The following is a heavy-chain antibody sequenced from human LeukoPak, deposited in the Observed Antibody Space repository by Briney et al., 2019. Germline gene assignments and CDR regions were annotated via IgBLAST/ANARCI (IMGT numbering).Heavy chain of an antibody. CDR2: IRSKAYGGTT. CDR1: GFTFGDYA. J-gene: IGHJ4*02. CDR3: TRDGLVRGVPFDY. D-gene: IGHD3-10*01. Sequence: GGSLRLSCTASGFTFGDYAMSWFRQAPGKGLEWVGFIRSKAYGGTTEYAASVKGRFTISRDDSKSIAYLQMDNLKTEDTAVYYCTRDGLVRGVPFDYWGQGTLVTVSS. V-gene: IGHV3-49*03.